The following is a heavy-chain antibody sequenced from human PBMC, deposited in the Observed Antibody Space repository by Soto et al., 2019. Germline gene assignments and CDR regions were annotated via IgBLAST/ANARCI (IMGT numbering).Heavy chain of an antibody. Sequence: QVQPVQSGAEVKKPGSSVKVSCKASGGTLGSYAINWVRQAPGQGLEWVGRIIPLFGATNYAQEFQGRVTSTADESTGTAYMELSSLRSDDTAVYYCARGHTYAYWLDPWGQGTLVTVSS. CDR3: ARGHTYAYWLDP. V-gene: IGHV1-69*15. CDR1: GGTLGSYA. J-gene: IGHJ5*02. CDR2: IIPLFGAT.